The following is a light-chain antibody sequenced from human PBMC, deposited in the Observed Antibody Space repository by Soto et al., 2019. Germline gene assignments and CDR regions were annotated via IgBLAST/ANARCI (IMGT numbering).Light chain of an antibody. V-gene: IGKV1-9*01. CDR1: QGISSY. CDR2: AAS. J-gene: IGKJ2*01. Sequence: DIPLTQSPSFLSASVGDRVTITCRASQGISSYLAWYQQRPRKAPDLLIYAASTLQTGVPSRFSGSGSGTEFTLTISSLQPEDFATYYCQQLYSYPRTFGQGTKVDIK. CDR3: QQLYSYPRT.